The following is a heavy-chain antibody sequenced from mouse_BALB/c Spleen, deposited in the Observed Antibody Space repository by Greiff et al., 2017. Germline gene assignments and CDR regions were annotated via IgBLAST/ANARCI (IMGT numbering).Heavy chain of an antibody. CDR3: ARTSSRYEGYGMDY. D-gene: IGHD2-14*01. J-gene: IGHJ4*01. CDR1: GYTFTSYW. CDR2: ILPGSGST. Sequence: QVQLQQSGAELMKPGASVKISCKATGYTFTSYWIEWVKQRPGHGLEWIGEILPGSGSTNYNEKFKGKATFTADTSSNTAYMQLSSLTSEDSAVYYCARTSSRYEGYGMDYWGQGTSVTVSS. V-gene: IGHV1-9*01.